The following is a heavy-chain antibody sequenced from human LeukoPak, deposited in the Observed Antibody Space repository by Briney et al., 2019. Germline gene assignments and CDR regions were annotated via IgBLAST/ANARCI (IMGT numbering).Heavy chain of an antibody. CDR2: ISWNSGAI. Sequence: GRSLRLSCAASGFTFDDFAMHWVRQAPGKGLEWVSSISWNSGAIGYADSVKGRFTISRDNAKNSLYLQMNSLRAEDMALYYCAKSMISAGRGTFDIWGQGTMVTVSS. CDR1: GFTFDDFA. CDR3: AKSMISAGRGTFDI. D-gene: IGHD3-22*01. J-gene: IGHJ3*02. V-gene: IGHV3-9*03.